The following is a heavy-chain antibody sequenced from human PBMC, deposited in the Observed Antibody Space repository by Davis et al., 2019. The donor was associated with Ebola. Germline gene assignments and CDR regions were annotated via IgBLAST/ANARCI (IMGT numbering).Heavy chain of an antibody. V-gene: IGHV3-15*07. J-gene: IGHJ6*02. CDR1: GFTFSNAW. CDR3: TTLEYQLPHYYYYYGMDV. Sequence: PGGSLRLSCAASGFTFSNAWMNWVRQAPGKGLEWVGRIKSKTDGGTTDYAAPVKGRFTISRDDSKNTLYLQMNSLKTEDTAVYYCTTLEYQLPHYYYYYGMDVWGQGTTVTVSS. CDR2: IKSKTDGGTT. D-gene: IGHD2-2*01.